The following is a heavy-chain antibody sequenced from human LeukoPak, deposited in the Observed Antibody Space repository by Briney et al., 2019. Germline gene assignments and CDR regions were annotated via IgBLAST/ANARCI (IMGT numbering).Heavy chain of an antibody. CDR3: ARKWSGWSFDY. Sequence: GGSLRLSCAASGFTFSDNYMGWIRQAPGKGLEWVSYISSSGSSIYYADSVKGRFTISRDNAKNSLYLQMDSLRAEDTAVYYCARKWSGWSFDYWGQGTLVTVSS. D-gene: IGHD6-19*01. V-gene: IGHV3-11*01. J-gene: IGHJ4*02. CDR2: ISSSGSSI. CDR1: GFTFSDNY.